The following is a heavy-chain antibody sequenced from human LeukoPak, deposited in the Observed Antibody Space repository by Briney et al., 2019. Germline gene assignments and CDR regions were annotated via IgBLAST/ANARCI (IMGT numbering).Heavy chain of an antibody. CDR2: IYTSGST. D-gene: IGHD6-19*01. CDR3: ARYLRQWLVRGHDAFDI. Sequence: SETLSLTCTVSGGSISSYYWSWIRQPAGKGLEGIGRIYTSGSTNYNPSLKSRVTMSVDTSKNQFSLKLSSVTAADTAVYYCARYLRQWLVRGHDAFDIWGQGTMVTVSS. CDR1: GGSISSYY. V-gene: IGHV4-4*07. J-gene: IGHJ3*02.